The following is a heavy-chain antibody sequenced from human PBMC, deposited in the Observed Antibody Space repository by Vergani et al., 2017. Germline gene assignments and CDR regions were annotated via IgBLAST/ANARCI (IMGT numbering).Heavy chain of an antibody. V-gene: IGHV4-30-4*08. D-gene: IGHD1-14*01. CDR3: ARSPDTGDSIDS. CDR1: GGSVDVDEFS. J-gene: IGHJ4*02. Sequence: QVQLQESGPRLVKPSQTLSLTCTVSGGSVDVDEFSWSWIRQSPGKGLEWIGNIYFSGSTNYNPSLKSRVSMTVDKSKNQFFLKLTSVTAADTAVYFCARSPDTGDSIDSCGQGTLVTVSS. CDR2: IYFSGST.